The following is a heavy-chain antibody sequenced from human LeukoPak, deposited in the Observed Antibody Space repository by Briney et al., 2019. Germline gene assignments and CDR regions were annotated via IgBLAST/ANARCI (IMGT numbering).Heavy chain of an antibody. Sequence: GGSLRLSCAASGFRFTNYWMSWVRQAPGRGLEWVSSISSSSSYIYYADSVKGRFTISRDNAKNSLYLQMNSLRAEDTAVYYCARDRRTYHYGSGSYLQDYWGQGTLVTVSS. CDR1: GFRFTNYW. CDR3: ARDRRTYHYGSGSYLQDY. J-gene: IGHJ4*02. V-gene: IGHV3-21*01. CDR2: ISSSSSYI. D-gene: IGHD3-10*01.